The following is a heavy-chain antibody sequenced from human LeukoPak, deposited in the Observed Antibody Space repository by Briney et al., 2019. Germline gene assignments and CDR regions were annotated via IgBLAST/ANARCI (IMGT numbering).Heavy chain of an antibody. CDR1: GFTFSSYA. J-gene: IGHJ6*02. CDR2: ISGSGGST. CDR3: AKDIAMVRGVRDYYYGLDV. V-gene: IGHV3-23*01. Sequence: GGSLRLSCAASGFTFSSYAMSWVRQAPGMGLEWVSIISGSGGSTYYEDYVKGRFTISRDNSKNMLFLQMNSLRAEDTAVYYCAKDIAMVRGVRDYYYGLDVWGQGTPVTVSS. D-gene: IGHD3-10*01.